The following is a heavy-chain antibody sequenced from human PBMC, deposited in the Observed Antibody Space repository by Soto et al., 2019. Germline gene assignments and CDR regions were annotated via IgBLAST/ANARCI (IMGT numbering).Heavy chain of an antibody. V-gene: IGHV1-69*12. CDR1: GGTFSSYA. Sequence: QVQLVQAGAEVKKPGSSVKVSCKASGGTFSSYAISWVRQAPGQGLEWMGGIIPIFGTANYGQKFQGRVTITADESTSTAYKELSSLSTEDTAVYYCARVGSYSGYDSTIDYRGQGTLVTVS. CDR3: ARVGSYSGYDSTIDY. D-gene: IGHD5-12*01. CDR2: IIPIFGTA. J-gene: IGHJ4*02.